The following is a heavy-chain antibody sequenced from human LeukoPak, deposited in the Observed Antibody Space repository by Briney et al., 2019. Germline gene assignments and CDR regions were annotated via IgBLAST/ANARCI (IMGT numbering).Heavy chain of an antibody. CDR3: ATEIGGYSYGSDAFDI. CDR1: GYTLTELS. V-gene: IGHV1-24*01. D-gene: IGHD5-18*01. Sequence: ASVKVSCEVSGYTLTELSMHWVRQAPGKGLEWMGGFDPEDGETIYAQKFQGRVTMTENTSTDTAYMELSSLRSEDTAVYYCATEIGGYSYGSDAFDIWGQGTMVTVSS. J-gene: IGHJ3*02. CDR2: FDPEDGET.